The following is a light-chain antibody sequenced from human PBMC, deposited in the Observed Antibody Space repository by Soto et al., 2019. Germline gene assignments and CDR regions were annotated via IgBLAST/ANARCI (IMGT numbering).Light chain of an antibody. CDR3: QQYGSSAI. Sequence: EIVLTQSPGTLSLSPGERATLSCRASQSVTSSYLAWYQQKPGQAPRLLVYGASSRATGIPDRFSGSGSGTDFTLTISRLAPEDFAVYYCQQYGSSAIFGPGTKVDMK. CDR2: GAS. J-gene: IGKJ3*01. V-gene: IGKV3-20*01. CDR1: QSVTSSY.